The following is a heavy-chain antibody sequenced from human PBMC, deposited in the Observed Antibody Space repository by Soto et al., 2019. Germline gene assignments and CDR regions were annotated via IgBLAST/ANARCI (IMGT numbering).Heavy chain of an antibody. D-gene: IGHD6-19*01. CDR2: ISGSGGST. CDR3: AKDRGSSGWYDY. CDR1: GFTFSSYA. V-gene: IGHV3-23*01. Sequence: PGGSLRLSCAASGFTFSSYAMSWVRQAPGKGLEWVSAISGSGGSTYYADSVKGRFTISRDNSKNTLYLQMNSLRAEDTALYYCAKDRGSSGWYDYWGQGTVVTVSS. J-gene: IGHJ4*02.